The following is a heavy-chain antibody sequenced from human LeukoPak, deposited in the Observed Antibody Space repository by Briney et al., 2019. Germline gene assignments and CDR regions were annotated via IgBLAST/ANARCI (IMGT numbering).Heavy chain of an antibody. Sequence: SETLSLTCTVSGGSISSYYWSWIRQPPGKGLEWIGYIYYSGSTNYNPSLKSRVTISVDTSKNQFSLKLSSVTAADTAVYYCARALYYDYVWGSPTHFDYWGQGTLVTVSS. J-gene: IGHJ4*02. CDR2: IYYSGST. CDR1: GGSISSYY. V-gene: IGHV4-59*01. CDR3: ARALYYDYVWGSPTHFDY. D-gene: IGHD3-16*01.